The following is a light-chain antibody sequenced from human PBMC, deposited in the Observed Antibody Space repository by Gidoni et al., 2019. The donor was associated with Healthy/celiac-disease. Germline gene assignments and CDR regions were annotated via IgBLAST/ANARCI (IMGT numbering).Light chain of an antibody. Sequence: IQMTQSPSTLSASVGDRVTIPCRASQRISSWLAWYQQKPGKAPKLLIYDAPSLESGVPSRFSGSGSGTEFTLTISSLQPDDFATYYCQQYNSYSPTWTFGQGTKVEIK. J-gene: IGKJ1*01. V-gene: IGKV1-5*01. CDR1: QRISSW. CDR2: DAP. CDR3: QQYNSYSPTWT.